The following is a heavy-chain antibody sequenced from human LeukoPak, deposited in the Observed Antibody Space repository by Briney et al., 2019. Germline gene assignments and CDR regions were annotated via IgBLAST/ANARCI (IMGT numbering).Heavy chain of an antibody. CDR1: GGTFSSYA. D-gene: IGHD6-13*01. J-gene: IGHJ6*02. CDR2: IIPIFGTA. CDR3: ASTGYSSSHYYYYYGMDV. V-gene: IGHV1-69*01. Sequence: GASVKVSCKASGGTFSSYAISWVRQAPGQGLEWMGGIIPIFGTANYAQKFQGRVTITADESTSTAYMELSGLRSEDTAVYYCASTGYSSSHYYYYYGMDVWGQGTTVTVSS.